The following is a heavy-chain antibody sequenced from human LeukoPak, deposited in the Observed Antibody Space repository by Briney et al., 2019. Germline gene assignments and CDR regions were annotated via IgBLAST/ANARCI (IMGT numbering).Heavy chain of an antibody. V-gene: IGHV1-69*13. CDR2: IIPILGTA. CDR1: GGTFSSYA. J-gene: IGHJ4*02. Sequence: ASVKVSCKASGGTFSSYAIMWVRQAPGQGLEWMGGIIPILGTANYAQKLQGRVTITADESMSTAYMELSSLRYEETAVYYCARSTAYGGYLGIDYYFDYWGQGTLVTVSS. D-gene: IGHD5-12*01. CDR3: ARSTAYGGYLGIDYYFDY.